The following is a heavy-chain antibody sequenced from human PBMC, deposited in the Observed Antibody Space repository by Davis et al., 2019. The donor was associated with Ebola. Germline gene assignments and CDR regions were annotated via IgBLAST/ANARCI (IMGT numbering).Heavy chain of an antibody. J-gene: IGHJ3*02. Sequence: GESLKISCAASGFTVSSNYMSWVRQAPGKGLEWVSVIYSGGSTYYADSVKGRFTISRDNSKNTLYLQMNSLRAEDTAVYYCARDRGAVAGFDAFDIWGQGTMVTVSS. V-gene: IGHV3-66*02. CDR3: ARDRGAVAGFDAFDI. CDR1: GFTVSSNY. CDR2: IYSGGST. D-gene: IGHD6-19*01.